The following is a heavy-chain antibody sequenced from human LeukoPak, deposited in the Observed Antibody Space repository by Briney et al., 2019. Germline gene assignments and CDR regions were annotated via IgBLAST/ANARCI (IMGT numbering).Heavy chain of an antibody. J-gene: IGHJ4*02. CDR1: GYTFTGYY. Sequence: ASVKVSCKASGYTFTGYYMHWVRQAPGQGREWMGWINPNSGGTKYAQKLQGRVTMTRDTSISTAYMELSRLRSDDAAVYYCATASGGIGADTGYWGQGTLVTVSS. V-gene: IGHV1-2*02. D-gene: IGHD6-25*01. CDR2: INPNSGGT. CDR3: ATASGGIGADTGY.